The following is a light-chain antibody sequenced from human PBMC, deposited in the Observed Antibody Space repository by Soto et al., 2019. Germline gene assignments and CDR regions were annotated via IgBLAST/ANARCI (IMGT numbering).Light chain of an antibody. Sequence: DIQMTHSPSCLCASVGDRVSITCRASQSISSYLNWYQQKPGKAPKLLIYAASSLQSGVPSRFSGSGSGTDFTLTISSLQPEDFATYYCQQSYSTPLTFGGGTKVDIK. CDR3: QQSYSTPLT. CDR2: AAS. V-gene: IGKV1-39*01. J-gene: IGKJ4*01. CDR1: QSISSY.